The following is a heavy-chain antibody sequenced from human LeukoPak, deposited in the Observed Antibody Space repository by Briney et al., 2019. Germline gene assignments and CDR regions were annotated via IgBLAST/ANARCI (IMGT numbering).Heavy chain of an antibody. CDR3: ARFGYVAAVDV. J-gene: IGHJ4*02. V-gene: IGHV3-7*01. Sequence: GSLRLSCAASGVSFSAYWMTWVRQAPGTGLEGLANINPAWGETDYVDPVKGRFSISRDNDKNLVYLQMNRLRAEDTAVYPCARFGYVAAVDVWGQGTPVTVSS. CDR1: GVSFSAYW. CDR2: INPAWGET. D-gene: IGHD2-15*01.